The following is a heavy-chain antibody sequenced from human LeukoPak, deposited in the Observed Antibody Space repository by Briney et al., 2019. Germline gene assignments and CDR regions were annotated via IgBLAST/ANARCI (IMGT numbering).Heavy chain of an antibody. CDR3: ARKIVGAGAYFDF. Sequence: SETLSLTCAVYGVSFSGYYWSWIRQPPGKGLEWIGEINHSGSTNYNPSLKSRVTISVDTSKNQFPLKLSSVTAADTAVYYCARKIVGAGAYFDFWGQGTLVTVSS. CDR2: INHSGST. CDR1: GVSFSGYY. D-gene: IGHD1-26*01. J-gene: IGHJ4*02. V-gene: IGHV4-34*01.